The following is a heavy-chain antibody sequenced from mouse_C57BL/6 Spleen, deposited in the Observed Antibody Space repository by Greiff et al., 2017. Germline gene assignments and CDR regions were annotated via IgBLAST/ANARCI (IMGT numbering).Heavy chain of an antibody. CDR3: ARSYYSNYRSAMDY. CDR2: ISSGSSTI. J-gene: IGHJ4*01. CDR1: GFTFSDYG. V-gene: IGHV5-17*01. Sequence: EVKVVESGGGLVKPGASLKLSCAASGFTFSDYGMHWVRQAPEKGLEWVAYISSGSSTIYYADTVKGRFTISRDNAKNTLFLQMTSLRSEDTAMYYCARSYYSNYRSAMDYWGQGTSVTVSS. D-gene: IGHD2-5*01.